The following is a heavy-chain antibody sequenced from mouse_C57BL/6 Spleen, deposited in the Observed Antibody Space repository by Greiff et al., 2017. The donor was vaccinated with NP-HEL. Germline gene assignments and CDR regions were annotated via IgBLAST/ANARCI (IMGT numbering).Heavy chain of an antibody. D-gene: IGHD4-1*01. CDR3: ARDGNWDGAY. CDR2: ISDGGSYT. CDR1: GFTFSSYA. J-gene: IGHJ3*01. Sequence: EVHLVESGGGLVKPGGSLKLSCAASGFTFSSYAMSWVRQTPEKRLEWVATISDGGSYTYYPDNVKGRFTISRDNAKNNLYLQMSHLKSEDTAMYYCARDGNWDGAYWGQGTLVTVSA. V-gene: IGHV5-4*01.